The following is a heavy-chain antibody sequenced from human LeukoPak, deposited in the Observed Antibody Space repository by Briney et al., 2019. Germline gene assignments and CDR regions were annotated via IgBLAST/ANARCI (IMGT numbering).Heavy chain of an antibody. CDR2: INWNGRIT. D-gene: IGHD5-18*01. CDR3: ARGSVQLWLRDTYYYMDV. Sequence: GESLRLSCAASRFTFDDYAMNWVRQVPGRGLEWVSGINWNGRITEYADSVKDRFTISRQNTKNSLYLYMNNLGGEDTALYFCARGSVQLWLRDTYYYMDVWGKGTTVTVSS. CDR1: RFTFDDYA. J-gene: IGHJ6*03. V-gene: IGHV3-20*04.